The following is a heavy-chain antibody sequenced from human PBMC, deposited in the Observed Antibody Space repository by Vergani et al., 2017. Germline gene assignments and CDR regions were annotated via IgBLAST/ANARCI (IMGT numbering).Heavy chain of an antibody. J-gene: IGHJ6*03. CDR2: ISGNNDDV. CDR1: GFTFSHYS. V-gene: IGHV3-21*01. Sequence: EVDLVESGGGLAQPGGSLRLSCVASGFTFSHYSMNWVRQAPGKGLEWVSSISGNNDDVYYADSVKGRFTISRDNAKNSLYLDMSSLRAEDTAVYYCARDGDFWSGYDYYMDVWGKGTTVTVSS. CDR3: ARDGDFWSGYDYYMDV. D-gene: IGHD3-3*01.